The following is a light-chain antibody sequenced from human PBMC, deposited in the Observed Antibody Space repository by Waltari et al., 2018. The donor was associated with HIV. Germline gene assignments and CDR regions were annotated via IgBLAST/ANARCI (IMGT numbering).Light chain of an antibody. CDR1: ENIGIR. Sequence: VLTQSPEFPSVAPQAKVTITCRASENIGIRLHWYQMKPDQSPRLLIRSASQSMSGGPSRFSGSGSGTDFTLTIDSLEAEDAATYFCHQSSSLPLTFGGGTRVEIK. CDR3: HQSSSLPLT. J-gene: IGKJ4*01. CDR2: SAS. V-gene: IGKV6-21*02.